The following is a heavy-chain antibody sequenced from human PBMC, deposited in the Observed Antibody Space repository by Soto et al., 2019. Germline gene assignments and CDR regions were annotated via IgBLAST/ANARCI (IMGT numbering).Heavy chain of an antibody. J-gene: IGHJ3*01. V-gene: IGHV3-15*01. CDR2: IKSKFDGETT. Sequence: EVQLVESGGGLVKTGASLRLSCAVSGATFRNLWMAWVRQPPGKGLEWIGGIKSKFDGETTDYAAPVNGRFIISRDDSKNTLFLQMNSLKSDDTAVYYCTTDRPYTYGGVITTWGQGTKVTVSS. D-gene: IGHD3-16*02. CDR3: TTDRPYTYGGVITT. CDR1: GATFRNLW.